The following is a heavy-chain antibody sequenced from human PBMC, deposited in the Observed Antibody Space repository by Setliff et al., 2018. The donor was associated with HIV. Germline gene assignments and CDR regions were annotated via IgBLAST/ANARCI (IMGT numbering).Heavy chain of an antibody. Sequence: SETLSLTCAVYGGSFSSYYWSWIRQPPGKGLEWIGEINHSGSTNYNPSLKSRVTISVDTSRNQFSLKVSSVTAADTAVYYCARERSLITNRRYFDSWGQGTLVTVSS. CDR2: INHSGST. CDR1: GGSFSSYY. D-gene: IGHD1-1*01. V-gene: IGHV4-34*01. J-gene: IGHJ4*02. CDR3: ARERSLITNRRYFDS.